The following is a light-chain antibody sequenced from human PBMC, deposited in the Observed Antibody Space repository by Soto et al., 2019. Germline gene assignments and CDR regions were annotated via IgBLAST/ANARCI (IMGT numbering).Light chain of an antibody. CDR3: QHYNSYSEA. CDR2: DAS. V-gene: IGKV1-5*01. CDR1: QSISSW. J-gene: IGKJ1*01. Sequence: DIQMTQSPATLSASVGDRFTITGLASQSISSWLAWYQQKPGKAPKLLIYDASSLESGVPSRFSGSGSGTEFTLTISSLQPDDFATYYCQHYNSYSEAFGQGTKVDI.